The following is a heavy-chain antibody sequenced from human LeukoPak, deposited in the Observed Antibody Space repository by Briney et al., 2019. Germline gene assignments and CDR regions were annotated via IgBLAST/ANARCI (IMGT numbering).Heavy chain of an antibody. D-gene: IGHD6-6*01. CDR1: GYTFTSYG. CDR3: ARDLAARPKTNDY. Sequence: ASVKVSCKASGYTFTSYGISWVRQAPGEGGEGMGWISAYNHNTNYAQKLQGRVTMTTDTSTSTAYMELRSLRSDDTAVYYCARDLAARPKTNDYWGQGTLVTVSS. V-gene: IGHV1-18*01. CDR2: ISAYNHNT. J-gene: IGHJ4*02.